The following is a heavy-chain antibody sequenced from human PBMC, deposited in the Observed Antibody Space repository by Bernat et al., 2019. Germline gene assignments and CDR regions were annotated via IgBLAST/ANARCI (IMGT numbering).Heavy chain of an antibody. CDR1: GGSFSGYY. Sequence: QVQLQQWGAGLLKPSETLSLTCAVYGGSFSGYYWSWIRQPPGKGLEWIGEINHSGSTNYNPSLKSPVTISVETSKCKFALTLSSVSAADRTVYYCARVRWGIAAAGEKKTYWYFDLWGRGTLVTVSS. J-gene: IGHJ2*01. CDR2: INHSGST. V-gene: IGHV4-34*01. D-gene: IGHD6-13*01. CDR3: ARVRWGIAAAGEKKTYWYFDL.